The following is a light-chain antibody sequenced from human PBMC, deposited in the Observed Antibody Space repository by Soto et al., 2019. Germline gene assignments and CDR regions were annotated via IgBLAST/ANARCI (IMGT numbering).Light chain of an antibody. CDR3: QQYDSLPLT. J-gene: IGKJ5*01. CDR1: HDISNY. Sequence: DIQMTQSPSSLSASVGDRVTITCQASHDISNYLTWYQQKPGKAPKLLIYDASNLQTGVPSRFSGGGSGTDFALTISSLEPEDIATYYCQQYDSLPLTFGQGTRLEI. V-gene: IGKV1-33*01. CDR2: DAS.